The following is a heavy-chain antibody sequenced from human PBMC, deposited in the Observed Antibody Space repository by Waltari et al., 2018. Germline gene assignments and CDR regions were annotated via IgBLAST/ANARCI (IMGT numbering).Heavy chain of an antibody. CDR1: GFTFSTYG. CDR2: ISGSGSPT. D-gene: IGHD1-26*01. V-gene: IGHV3-48*01. CDR3: APLGASSLTLTA. J-gene: IGHJ4*02. Sequence: EVQLVESGGGLVQPGGSLRLSCAASGFTFSTYGMNWVRQAPGKGLGWVSNISGSGSPTYYADPVKGRFPISRDNAMNSLYLQMNSLRAEDTAVYYCAPLGASSLTLTAWGQGTLVTVSS.